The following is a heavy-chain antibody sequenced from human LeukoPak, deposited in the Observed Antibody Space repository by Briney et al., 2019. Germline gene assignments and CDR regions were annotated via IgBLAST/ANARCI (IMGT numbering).Heavy chain of an antibody. J-gene: IGHJ3*02. D-gene: IGHD3-22*01. V-gene: IGHV4-38-2*02. CDR3: ARSYYYDSSGYYLPHDAFDI. CDR2: IYHSGST. CDR1: GYSISSGYC. Sequence: PSETLSLTCTVSGYSISSGYCWGWIRQPPGKGLEWIGSIYHSGSTYYNPSLKSRVTISVDTSKNQFSLKLSSVTAADTAVYYCARSYYYDSSGYYLPHDAFDIWGQGTIVTVSS.